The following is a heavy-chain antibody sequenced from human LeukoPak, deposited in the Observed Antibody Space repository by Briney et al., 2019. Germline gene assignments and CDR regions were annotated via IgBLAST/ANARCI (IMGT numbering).Heavy chain of an antibody. CDR3: AGSGCYFYYYYYYMDV. V-gene: IGHV4-34*01. Sequence: SETLSLTCAVYGGSFSGYYWSWIRQPPGKGLEWIGEINHSGSTNYNPSLKSRVTISVDTSKNQFSLKLSSVTAADTAVYYCAGSGCYFYYYYYYMDVWGKGTTVTVSS. CDR2: INHSGST. CDR1: GGSFSGYY. J-gene: IGHJ6*03. D-gene: IGHD3-10*01.